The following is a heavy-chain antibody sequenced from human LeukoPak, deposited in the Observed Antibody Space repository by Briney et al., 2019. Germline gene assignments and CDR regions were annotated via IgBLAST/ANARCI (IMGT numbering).Heavy chain of an antibody. CDR3: AREISSSWYEIFDY. J-gene: IGHJ4*02. CDR1: GFTFSNYA. Sequence: GGSLRLSCAASGFTFSNYALSWVRQAPGKGLEWVSLISGSGGQKDYADSVKGRFTISRDNAKNSLYLQMNSLRAEDTAVYYCAREISSSWYEIFDYWGQGTLVTVSS. D-gene: IGHD6-13*01. CDR2: ISGSGGQK. V-gene: IGHV3-21*01.